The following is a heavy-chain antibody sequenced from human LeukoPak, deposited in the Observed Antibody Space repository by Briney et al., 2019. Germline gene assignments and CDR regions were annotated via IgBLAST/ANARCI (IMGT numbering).Heavy chain of an antibody. CDR3: ARFGVVPAARAWLDY. D-gene: IGHD2-2*01. J-gene: IGHJ4*02. V-gene: IGHV1-2*02. CDR2: INPNSGGT. CDR1: GYTFTGYY. Sequence: GASVTVSCKASGYTFTGYYMHWVRQAPGQGIEWMGWINPNSGGTNYAQRFQGRVTTTRDTSISTAYMELSRLRSDDTAVYYCARFGVVPAARAWLDYWGQGTLVTVSS.